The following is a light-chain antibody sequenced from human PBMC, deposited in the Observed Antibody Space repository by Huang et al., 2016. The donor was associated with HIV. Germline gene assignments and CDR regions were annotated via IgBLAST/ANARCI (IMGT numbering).Light chain of an antibody. V-gene: IGKV3-11*01. J-gene: IGKJ5*01. CDR3: QQRSTLIT. CDR2: GAF. CDR1: HPIGSS. Sequence: DIVLTQSPDTLSLSPGQRASLFCRASHPIGSSLAWYQHKPGQAPRLLIYGAFNRATDIAARLSGSGSGTDFTLTISSLKVEDFAFYYCQQRSTLITFGQGTRLE.